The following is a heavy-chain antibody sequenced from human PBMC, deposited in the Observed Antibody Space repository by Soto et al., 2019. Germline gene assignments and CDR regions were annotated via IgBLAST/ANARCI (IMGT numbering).Heavy chain of an antibody. CDR3: ARYYYDSSGYYGSGARRRFYYGMDV. J-gene: IGHJ6*02. Sequence: QVQLVESGGGVVQPGRSLRLSCAASGFTFSSYAMHWVRQAPGKGLEWVAVISYDGSNKYYADSVKGRFTISRDNSKKPLYLQMNSRRAEDTAVYYCARYYYDSSGYYGSGARRRFYYGMDVWGQGTTVTVSS. V-gene: IGHV3-30-3*01. CDR1: GFTFSSYA. CDR2: ISYDGSNK. D-gene: IGHD3-22*01.